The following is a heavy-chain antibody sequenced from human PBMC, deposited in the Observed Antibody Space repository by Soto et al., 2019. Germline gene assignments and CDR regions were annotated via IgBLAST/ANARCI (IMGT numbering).Heavy chain of an antibody. V-gene: IGHV4-4*02. CDR3: ARSTGGDACHF. J-gene: IGHJ3*01. CDR2: IHHSGST. D-gene: IGHD7-27*01. CDR1: GGSLTSNDW. Sequence: QVQLQESGPGLVKPSGTLSLTCAVSGGSLTSNDWWPWVRQPPGKGLEWVGQIHHSGSTFYNPSLRSRITVAINVSANHFSLHLYSVTAADTALYYCARSTGGDACHFWGQGTMVTVSS.